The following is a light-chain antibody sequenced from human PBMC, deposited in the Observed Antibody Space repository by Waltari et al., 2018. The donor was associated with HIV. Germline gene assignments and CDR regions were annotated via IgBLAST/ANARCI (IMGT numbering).Light chain of an antibody. J-gene: IGLJ2*01. Sequence: QSALTQPASVSGFLGQSINISCTGLSTDSRFSQYFSWYQQYPGKKPRLIIFDINNRPSGVSDHFSGSRSGNSASLTFSGLQSGDEAHYYCASNRLDYTLIFGGGTKLTVL. CDR2: DIN. CDR3: ASNRLDYTLI. CDR1: STDSRFSQY. V-gene: IGLV2-14*03.